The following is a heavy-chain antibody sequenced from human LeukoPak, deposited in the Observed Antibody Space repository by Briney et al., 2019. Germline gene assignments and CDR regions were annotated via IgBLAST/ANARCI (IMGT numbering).Heavy chain of an antibody. V-gene: IGHV5-10-1*01. CDR2: IDPSDSYT. J-gene: IGHJ4*02. D-gene: IGHD3-10*01. CDR3: ASSYGSGSYYKDGDY. CDR1: GYSFTSYW. Sequence: GESLRISCKGSGYSFTSYWISWVRQMPGKGLEWMGRIDPSDSYTNYSPSFQVHVTISAAKSNSPAYLKWSSLKASDTAMYYCASSYGSGSYYKDGDYWGQGTLVTVSS.